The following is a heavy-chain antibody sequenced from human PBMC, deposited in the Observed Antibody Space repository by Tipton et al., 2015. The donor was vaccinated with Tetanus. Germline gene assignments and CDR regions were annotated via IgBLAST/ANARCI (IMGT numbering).Heavy chain of an antibody. CDR2: IKQDGSEK. V-gene: IGHV3-7*04. J-gene: IGHJ4*02. CDR3: ARGAWDSSGSFDY. CDR1: GFTFSSYW. Sequence: SLRLSCAASGFTFSSYWMSWVRQAPGKGLEWVANIKQDGSEKYYVDSVKGRFTISRDNAKNSLYLQMNSLRAEDTAVYYCARGAWDSSGSFDYWGQGTLVTVSS. D-gene: IGHD3-22*01.